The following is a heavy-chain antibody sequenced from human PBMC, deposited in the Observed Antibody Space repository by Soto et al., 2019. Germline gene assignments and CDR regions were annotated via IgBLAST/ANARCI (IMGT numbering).Heavy chain of an antibody. V-gene: IGHV4-61*08. J-gene: IGHJ5*02. D-gene: IGHD6-19*01. Sequence: SETLSLTCTVSGGSISSGDYYWSWIRQPPGKGLEWIGYIYYSGSTNYNPSLKSRVTISVDTSKNQFSLKLSSVTAADTAVYYCAREGKGGIAVAVSWFDPWGQGTLVTVSS. CDR1: GGSISSGDYY. CDR3: AREGKGGIAVAVSWFDP. CDR2: IYYSGST.